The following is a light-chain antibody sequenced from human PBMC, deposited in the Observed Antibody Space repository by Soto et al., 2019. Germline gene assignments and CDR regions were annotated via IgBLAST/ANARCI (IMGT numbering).Light chain of an antibody. Sequence: QSALTQPASVSGSPGQSITISCTGTSSDFGGYTYVSWYQQHPGKAPKLMIFDATSRPSGVSNRFSGSKSDNTASLTIAGLQAEDEAEYYCSSYTSTSTDVFGTGTKLTVL. V-gene: IGLV2-14*03. CDR3: SSYTSTSTDV. CDR2: DAT. J-gene: IGLJ1*01. CDR1: SSDFGGYTY.